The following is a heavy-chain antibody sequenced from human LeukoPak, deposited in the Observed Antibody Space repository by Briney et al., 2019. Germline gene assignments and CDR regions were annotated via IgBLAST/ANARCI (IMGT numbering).Heavy chain of an antibody. D-gene: IGHD5-18*01. V-gene: IGHV3-7*01. CDR2: INQDGSEK. Sequence: GGSLRLSCVASGFNYNTYWMSWVRQAPGKGLEWVANINQDGSEKNYVDSVKGRFTISRDNAKTSFCLQMNSLRAEDTAVYYCARSLWPEDCWGQGTLVTVSS. CDR1: GFNYNTYW. CDR3: ARSLWPEDC. J-gene: IGHJ4*02.